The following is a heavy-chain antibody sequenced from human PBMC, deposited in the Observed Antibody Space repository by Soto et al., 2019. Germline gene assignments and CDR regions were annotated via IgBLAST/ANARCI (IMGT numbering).Heavy chain of an antibody. D-gene: IGHD3-22*01. CDR3: AKGDTDDSSGYLLDY. V-gene: IGHV4-30-4*01. Sequence: QVQLQESGPGLVKPSQTLSLTCTVSGGSISRGDYYWSWIRQPPGKGLAWIGYIYYSGSTYYNPSLKSRVTISVDTSKNQFSLKLSSVTAADTAVYYCAKGDTDDSSGYLLDYWGQGTLVTVSS. CDR1: GGSISRGDYY. CDR2: IYYSGST. J-gene: IGHJ4*02.